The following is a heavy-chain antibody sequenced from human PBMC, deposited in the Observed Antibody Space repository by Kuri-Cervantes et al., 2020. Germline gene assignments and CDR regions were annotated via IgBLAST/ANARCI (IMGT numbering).Heavy chain of an antibody. CDR2: MNPKSGNT. V-gene: IGHV1-8*01. Sequence: ASVKVSCKASGYTFTSYDINWVRQATGQGLEWMGWMNPKSGNTAYAQKFQGRVTMTRSTSITTAYMELRSLRSDDTAVYYCARESSSSWYSFDYWGQGTLVTVSS. D-gene: IGHD6-13*01. J-gene: IGHJ4*02. CDR3: ARESSSSWYSFDY. CDR1: GYTFTSYD.